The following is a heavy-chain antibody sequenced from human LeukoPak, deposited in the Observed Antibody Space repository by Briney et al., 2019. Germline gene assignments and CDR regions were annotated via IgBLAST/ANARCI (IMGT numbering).Heavy chain of an antibody. V-gene: IGHV3-30*18. CDR2: ISYDGNNK. J-gene: IGHJ4*02. D-gene: IGHD5-24*01. CDR1: GFIFSSYG. Sequence: PGGSLRLSCAASGFIFSSYGMHWVRQAPGKGLEWVAVISYDGNNKSYADSVKGRFTFSRDNSKNTLYLQMDSLRAEDTAVYYCAKAPLPGDGYNFVDHWGQGTLVTVSS. CDR3: AKAPLPGDGYNFVDH.